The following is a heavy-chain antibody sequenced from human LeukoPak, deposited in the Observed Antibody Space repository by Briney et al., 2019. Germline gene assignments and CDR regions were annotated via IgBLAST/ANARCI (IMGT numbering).Heavy chain of an antibody. Sequence: SETLSLTCAVYGGSFSGYYWSWIRQPPGKGLEWIGEINHSGSTNYNPSLKSRVTISVDTSKNQFSLKLSSVTTADTAVYYCARVVVAAEGGGYFDYWGQGTLVTVSS. D-gene: IGHD2-15*01. CDR2: INHSGST. V-gene: IGHV4-34*01. CDR1: GGSFSGYY. CDR3: ARVVVAAEGGGYFDY. J-gene: IGHJ4*02.